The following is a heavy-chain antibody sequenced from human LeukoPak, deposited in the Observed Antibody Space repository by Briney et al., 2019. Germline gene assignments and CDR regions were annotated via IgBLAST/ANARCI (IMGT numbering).Heavy chain of an antibody. CDR1: GGSISSGGYS. CDR3: ARYYYGSGSYYKGFDY. CDR2: IYHSGST. D-gene: IGHD3-10*01. J-gene: IGHJ4*02. V-gene: IGHV4-30-2*01. Sequence: SETLSLTCAVSGGSISSGGYSWSWIRQPPGKGLEWIGYIYHSGSTYYSPSLKSRVTISVDRSKDQFSLKLSSVTAADTAVYYCARYYYGSGSYYKGFDYWGQGTLVTVSS.